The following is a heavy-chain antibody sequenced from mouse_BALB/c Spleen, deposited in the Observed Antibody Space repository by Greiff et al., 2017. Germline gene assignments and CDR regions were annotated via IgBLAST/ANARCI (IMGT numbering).Heavy chain of an antibody. V-gene: IGHV3-5*02. CDR2: IYYSGTI. J-gene: IGHJ4*01. D-gene: IGHD1-1*02. CDR3: ARDGDYDAMDY. CDR1: GISITTGNYR. Sequence: EVKLVESGPGLVKPSQTVSLTCTVTGISITTGNYRWSWIRQFPGNKLEWIGYIYYSGTITYNPSLTSRTTITRDTSKNQFFLEMNSLTAEDTATYYCARDGDYDAMDYWGQGTSVTVSS.